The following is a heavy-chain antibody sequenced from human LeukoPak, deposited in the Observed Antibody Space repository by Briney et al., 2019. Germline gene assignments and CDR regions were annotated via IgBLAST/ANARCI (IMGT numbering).Heavy chain of an antibody. CDR2: IYSGGGT. CDR3: ARGFRSVTTWGYFDY. Sequence: GSLRLSCAASGFTVSTNYMSWVRQAPGKGLEWVSLIYSGGGTYYADSVKGRFTISRDNSRNTLSLQMNSLRVDNTAVYYCARGFRSVTTWGYFDYWGQGALVTVSS. V-gene: IGHV3-66*01. D-gene: IGHD4-17*01. CDR1: GFTVSTNY. J-gene: IGHJ4*02.